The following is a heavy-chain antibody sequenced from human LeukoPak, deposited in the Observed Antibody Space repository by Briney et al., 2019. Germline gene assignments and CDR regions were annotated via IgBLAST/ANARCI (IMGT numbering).Heavy chain of an antibody. Sequence: GGSLRLPCAASGFTFSSYSMNWVRQAPGKGLEWVSYISSSSSTIYYADSVKGRFTISRDNAKNSLYLQMNSLRAEDTAVYYCARDQPYCSSTSCYGYYYYYYMDVWGKGTTVTVSS. CDR1: GFTFSSYS. CDR3: ARDQPYCSSTSCYGYYYYYYMDV. J-gene: IGHJ6*03. V-gene: IGHV3-48*01. D-gene: IGHD2-2*01. CDR2: ISSSSSTI.